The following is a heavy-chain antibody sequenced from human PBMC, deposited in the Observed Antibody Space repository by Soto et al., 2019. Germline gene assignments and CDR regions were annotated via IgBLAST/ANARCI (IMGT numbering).Heavy chain of an antibody. CDR3: ARGPYSSGPYHY. J-gene: IGHJ4*02. D-gene: IGHD6-19*01. CDR2: INHSGST. CDR1: GGSFSGYY. Sequence: QVHLQLWGAGLLKPSETLSLTCAVYGGSFSGYYWSWIRQPPGKGLEWIGEINHSGSTNYNPSLKRRATMSVETSKNQFSLRLSSVTAADTAVYYCARGPYSSGPYHYWGQGTLVTVSS. V-gene: IGHV4-34*01.